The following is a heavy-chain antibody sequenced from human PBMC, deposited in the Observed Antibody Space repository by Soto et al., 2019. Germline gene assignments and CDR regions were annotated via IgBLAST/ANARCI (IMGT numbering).Heavy chain of an antibody. J-gene: IGHJ6*02. CDR2: IWYDGSNK. D-gene: IGHD3-16*01. CDR3: ARDMSRGGLMYYYYGMDV. CDR1: GFTFSSYG. V-gene: IGHV3-33*01. Sequence: PGGSLRLSCAASGFTFSSYGMHWVRQAPGKGLEWVAVIWYDGSNKYYADSVKGRFTISRDNSKNTLYLQMNSLRAEDTAVYYCARDMSRGGLMYYYYGMDVWGQGTTVTVSS.